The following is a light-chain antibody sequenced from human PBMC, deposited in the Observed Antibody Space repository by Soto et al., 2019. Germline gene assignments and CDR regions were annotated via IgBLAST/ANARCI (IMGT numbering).Light chain of an antibody. Sequence: EIVMTQSPATLSVSPGERATLSCRASQSVSSILAWYQQKPGQAPRLLIYGASTRATGIPARFSGSGSGTEFTLTISSLQSEDFALYYCQQYNNWPPSFGPGTKVDIK. V-gene: IGKV3-15*01. CDR3: QQYNNWPPS. CDR1: QSVSSI. J-gene: IGKJ3*01. CDR2: GAS.